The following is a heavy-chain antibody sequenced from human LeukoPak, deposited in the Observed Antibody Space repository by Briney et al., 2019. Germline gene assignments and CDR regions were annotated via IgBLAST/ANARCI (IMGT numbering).Heavy chain of an antibody. J-gene: IGHJ4*02. V-gene: IGHV1-3*01. CDR3: ARNPSRYDYGGNSALLDY. CDR2: INAGNGNT. CDR1: GYAFTSYA. Sequence: ASVKVSCKASGYAFTSYAMHWVRQAPGQRLEWMGWINAGNGNTKYSQKFQGRVTITRDTSASTAYMELSSLRPEDTAVYYCARNPSRYDYGGNSALLDYWGQGTLVTVSS. D-gene: IGHD4-23*01.